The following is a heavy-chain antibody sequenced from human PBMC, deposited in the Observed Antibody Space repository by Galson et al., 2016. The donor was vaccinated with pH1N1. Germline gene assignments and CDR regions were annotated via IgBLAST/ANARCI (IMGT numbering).Heavy chain of an antibody. J-gene: IGHJ5*02. CDR2: IHWDDDK. V-gene: IGHV2-5*02. Sequence: PALVKPTQTLTLTCTFSGFSLSTSGMGVGWIRQTPGKALEWLALIHWDDDKRYSPSLKSRLTITKDTSKNQVVLTMTNMDAVDTGTYYCAHRGYGDFFAWFDAWGQGTLVTVSS. CDR1: GFSLSTSGMG. CDR3: AHRGYGDFFAWFDA. D-gene: IGHD4-17*01.